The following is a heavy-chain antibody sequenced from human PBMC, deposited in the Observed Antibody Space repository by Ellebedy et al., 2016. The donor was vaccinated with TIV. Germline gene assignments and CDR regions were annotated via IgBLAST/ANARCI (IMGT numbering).Heavy chain of an antibody. D-gene: IGHD2-15*01. CDR2: IKNFNGDK. Sequence: ASVKVSXKASGDTFTSYGISWVRQAPGQGLEWMGWIKNFNGDKSYAQKFQDRVTKTTDTSTSIAYMELRSLSSDDTAVYYCARDGYCSGGDCYSIGFDPWGQGTLVTVSS. CDR3: ARDGYCSGGDCYSIGFDP. CDR1: GDTFTSYG. V-gene: IGHV1-18*01. J-gene: IGHJ5*02.